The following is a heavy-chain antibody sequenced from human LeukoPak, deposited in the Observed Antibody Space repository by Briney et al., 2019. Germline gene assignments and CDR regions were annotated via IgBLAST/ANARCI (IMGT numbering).Heavy chain of an antibody. J-gene: IGHJ4*02. D-gene: IGHD1-14*01. CDR1: GFTVINTY. CDR3: ARGNPSSRH. Sequence: GGSLRLSCAASGFTVINTYMYWVRQAPGKGLEWVSMFYSGGATYYIDSVKGRFTISRDNFKNTLNLQMNNLRPEETAVYYCARGNPSSRHWGQGTLVTVSS. V-gene: IGHV3-66*02. CDR2: FYSGGAT.